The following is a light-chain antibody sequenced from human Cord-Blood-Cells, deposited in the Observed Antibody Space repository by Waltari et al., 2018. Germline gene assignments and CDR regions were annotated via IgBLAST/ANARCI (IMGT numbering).Light chain of an antibody. CDR1: SSDVGSYNL. Sequence: QSALTHPASVSGLPDQSFPFPSTGTSSDVGSYNLVSWYQQHPSKAPKLMIYEGSKRPSGVSNRFAGSKSRNTASLTISGLQAGDEADYYCCSYAGSSTWVFGGETKLTVL. CDR3: CSYAGSSTWV. V-gene: IGLV2-23*01. CDR2: EGS. J-gene: IGLJ3*02.